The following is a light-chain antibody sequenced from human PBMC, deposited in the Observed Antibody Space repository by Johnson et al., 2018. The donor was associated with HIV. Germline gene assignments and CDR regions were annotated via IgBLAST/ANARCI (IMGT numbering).Light chain of an antibody. Sequence: QSVLTQPPSVSAAPGQKVTISCSGSSSNIGNNYVSWYQQLPGTAPKLLIYENNKRPTGIPDRFSGSKFGTSATLGITGLQTGDEADYYCGTWDISLSYNYVFGTGTHVTVL. CDR2: ENN. V-gene: IGLV1-51*01. J-gene: IGLJ1*01. CDR3: GTWDISLSYNYV. CDR1: SSNIGNNY.